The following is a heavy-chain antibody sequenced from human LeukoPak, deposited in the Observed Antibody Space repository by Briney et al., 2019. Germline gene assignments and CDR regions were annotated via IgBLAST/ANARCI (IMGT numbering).Heavy chain of an antibody. CDR3: AKDFYDSALYFDC. J-gene: IGHJ4*02. Sequence: GGSPRISCGASGCTFISYDRSWVRQDPGTGQEWFAAISGSGGSTYYAESVKGRLTISRDNSKNPLYLQMNSVRAEDTAVYYCAKDFYDSALYFDCWGQGTLVTVSS. CDR2: ISGSGGST. D-gene: IGHD2/OR15-2a*01. V-gene: IGHV3-23*01. CDR1: GCTFISYD.